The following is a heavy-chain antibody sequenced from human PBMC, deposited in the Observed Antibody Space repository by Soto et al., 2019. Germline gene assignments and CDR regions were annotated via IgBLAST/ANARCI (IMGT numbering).Heavy chain of an antibody. CDR3: ARSIVVVTALDY. J-gene: IGHJ4*02. V-gene: IGHV1-3*01. Sequence: ASVKVSCKASGYTFTIYAMHWVRKAPGQRLEWMGWINAGNGNTKYSQKFQGRVTITRDTSASTAYMELSSLRSEDTAVYYCARSIVVVTALDYWGQGTLVTVSS. CDR2: INAGNGNT. D-gene: IGHD2-21*02. CDR1: GYTFTIYA.